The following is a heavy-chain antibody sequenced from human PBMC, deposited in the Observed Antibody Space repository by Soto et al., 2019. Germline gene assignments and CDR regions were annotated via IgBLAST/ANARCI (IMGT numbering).Heavy chain of an antibody. D-gene: IGHD3-3*01. V-gene: IGHV3-11*01. CDR2: ISSSGSTI. CDR3: ARDCRYYDFWSXYYTGIGGSHLFCGMDV. J-gene: IGHJ6*02. CDR1: GFTFSYYY. Sequence: GGSLRLSCSASGFTFSYYYMSWIRQAPGKGLEWVSYISSSGSTIYYADSVKGRFTISRDNAKNSLYLQMNSLRAEDTAVYYCARDCRYYDFWSXYYTGIGGSHLFCGMDVWGQGTTVTVSS.